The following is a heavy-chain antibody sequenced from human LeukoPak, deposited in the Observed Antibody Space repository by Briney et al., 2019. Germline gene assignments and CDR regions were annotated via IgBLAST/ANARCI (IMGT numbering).Heavy chain of an antibody. CDR3: ARELPREVTLDY. CDR1: EFTFISYE. D-gene: IGHD2-21*02. Sequence: PGGSLRLSCAASEFTFISYEMQWVRQAPGKGLVWVSRINTDGGRTSYADSVKGRFTISRDNAKNTLYLQMNSLRAEDTAVYYCARELPREVTLDYWGQGTLVTVSS. V-gene: IGHV3-74*01. J-gene: IGHJ4*02. CDR2: INTDGGRT.